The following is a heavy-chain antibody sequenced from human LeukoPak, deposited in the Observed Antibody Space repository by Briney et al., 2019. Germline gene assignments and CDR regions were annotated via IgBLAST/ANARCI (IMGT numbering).Heavy chain of an antibody. Sequence: GGSLRLSCAASGFTFSSYWMSRVRQAPGKGLEWVANIKQDGSEKYYVDSVKGRFTISRDNAKNSLYLQMNSVRAEDTAVYYCARVLAVAAYYYYYMDVWGKGTTVTVSS. J-gene: IGHJ6*03. CDR1: GFTFSSYW. CDR2: IKQDGSEK. CDR3: ARVLAVAAYYYYYMDV. D-gene: IGHD6-19*01. V-gene: IGHV3-7*01.